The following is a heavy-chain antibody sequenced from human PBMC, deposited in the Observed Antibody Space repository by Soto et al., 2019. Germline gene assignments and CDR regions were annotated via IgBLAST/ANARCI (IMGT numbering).Heavy chain of an antibody. CDR3: ARGGRYRENYYFGMDV. CDR1: GFTLSNFW. Sequence: GGSLRLSCAASGFTLSNFWMHWVRQAPGKGLEWVSRINSDGRSTSYVDSVKGRFTISRDNANNTLYLEMNSLRVEDTAVYFCARGGRYRENYYFGMDVWGQGTTVTVSS. V-gene: IGHV3-74*01. CDR2: INSDGRST. J-gene: IGHJ6*02. D-gene: IGHD1-26*01.